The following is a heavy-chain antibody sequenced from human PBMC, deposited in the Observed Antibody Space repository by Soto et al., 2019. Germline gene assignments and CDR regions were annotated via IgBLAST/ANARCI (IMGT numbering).Heavy chain of an antibody. D-gene: IGHD2-15*01. CDR2: IKWHGNYI. CDR1: AFSFGAFA. CDR3: GRAPTGGQWTVSFDW. J-gene: IGHJ4*02. Sequence: VQLVESGGGLVQPGRSLRLSGTASAFSFGAFAMHWVRQVPGKGLEWVSGIKWHGNYIGHADSVKGRFTVSRDNAKNSLYLQLQRPRPEDTALYYSGRAPTGGQWTVSFDWWGRGTRVSVSS. V-gene: IGHV3-9*01.